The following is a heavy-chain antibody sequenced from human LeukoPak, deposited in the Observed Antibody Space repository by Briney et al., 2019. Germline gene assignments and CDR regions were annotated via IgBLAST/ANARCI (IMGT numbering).Heavy chain of an antibody. V-gene: IGHV3-23*01. J-gene: IGHJ4*02. CDR1: GFTFRNYV. D-gene: IGHD6-19*01. Sequence: GGSLRLSCTASGFTFRNYVMSWVRQAPGKGLEWVSSIRSSGDDTSSADSVKGRFTIFRGNSKSTLYLQMNSLRAEDTAIYYCAKVRPPPGSGWYGGDDYWGQGTLVTVSS. CDR2: IRSSGDDT. CDR3: AKVRPPPGSGWYGGDDY.